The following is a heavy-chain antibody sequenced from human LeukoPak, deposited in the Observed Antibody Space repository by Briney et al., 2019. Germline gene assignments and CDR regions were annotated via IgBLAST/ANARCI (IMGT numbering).Heavy chain of an antibody. J-gene: IGHJ4*02. D-gene: IGHD3-3*01. CDR1: GGTFSSYA. V-gene: IGHV1-69*05. CDR2: IIPIFGTA. CDR3: ARSGFWSGYVDY. Sequence: SVKVSCKASGGTFSSYAISWVRQAPGQGLECMGGIIPIFGTANYAQKFQGRVTITTDESTSTAYMELSSLRSEDTAVYYCARSGFWSGYVDYWGQGTLVTVSS.